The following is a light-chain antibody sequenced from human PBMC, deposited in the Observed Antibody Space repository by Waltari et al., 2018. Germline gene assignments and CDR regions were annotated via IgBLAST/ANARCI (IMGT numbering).Light chain of an antibody. Sequence: EIVLTQSPVTLSLSPGDRVTLSCRASQSLRSDLAWYQQKPGQPPRLLIYDASKRATRIPARISGSGSGRDVTLTITSLEPEDFAVYYCLQRSNWPPTLGQGTKVEIK. CDR1: QSLRSD. CDR2: DAS. CDR3: LQRSNWPPT. J-gene: IGKJ1*01. V-gene: IGKV3-11*02.